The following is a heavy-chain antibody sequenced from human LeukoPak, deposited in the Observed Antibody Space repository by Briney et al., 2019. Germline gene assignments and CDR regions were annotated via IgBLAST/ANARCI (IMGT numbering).Heavy chain of an antibody. J-gene: IGHJ4*02. CDR2: IYYSGST. V-gene: IGHV4-31*03. D-gene: IGHD1-1*01. Sequence: SETLSLTCTVSGGSISSGGYYWSWIRQHPGKGLEWIGYIYYSGSTYYNPSLKSRVTISVDTSKNQFSLKLSSVTAADTAVYYCARVWKTYSYLDYWGQGTLVTVSS. CDR1: GGSISSGGYY. CDR3: ARVWKTYSYLDY.